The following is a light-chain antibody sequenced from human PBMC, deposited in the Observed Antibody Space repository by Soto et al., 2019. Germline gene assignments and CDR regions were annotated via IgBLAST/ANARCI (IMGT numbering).Light chain of an antibody. CDR1: SNDIGDSNF. V-gene: IGLV2-14*01. J-gene: IGLJ2*01. Sequence: QSALTQPTSVSGSPGQSISISCIGTSNDIGDSNFVSWYRQYPGGAPKLLLSGVTYRPSEVSTRFSGSKSGNTASLSISGLQADDEADYYCSSYTPRNTVIFGGGTKLTVL. CDR3: SSYTPRNTVI. CDR2: GVT.